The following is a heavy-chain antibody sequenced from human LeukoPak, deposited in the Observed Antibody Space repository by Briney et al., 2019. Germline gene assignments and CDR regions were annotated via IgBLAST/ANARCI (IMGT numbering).Heavy chain of an antibody. J-gene: IGHJ3*02. CDR3: ARLITGTTTAFDI. CDR2: VYTSGST. D-gene: IGHD1-7*01. V-gene: IGHV4-4*07. CDR1: GGSISGYY. Sequence: SETLSLTCSVSGGSISGYYWTWIRQPAGKGLQWIGRVYTSGSTHYNPSLKTRLTMSVDTSKNQFSLKLSSVTAADTAVYYCARLITGTTTAFDIWGQGTMVTVSS.